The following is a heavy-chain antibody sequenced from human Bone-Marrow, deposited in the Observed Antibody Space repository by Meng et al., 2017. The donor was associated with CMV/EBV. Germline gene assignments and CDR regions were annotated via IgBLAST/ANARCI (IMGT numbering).Heavy chain of an antibody. CDR2: ISAYNGNT. J-gene: IGHJ4*02. CDR3: ARGARSCSSTSCYPSPLGY. V-gene: IGHV1-18*01. CDR1: GGSIGRYT. Sequence: ASVKVSCKASGGSIGRYTISWVRQAPGQGLEWMGWISAYNGNTNYAQKLQGRVTMTTDTSTSTAYMELRSLRSDDTAVYYCARGARSCSSTSCYPSPLGYWGQGTLVTVSS. D-gene: IGHD2-2*01.